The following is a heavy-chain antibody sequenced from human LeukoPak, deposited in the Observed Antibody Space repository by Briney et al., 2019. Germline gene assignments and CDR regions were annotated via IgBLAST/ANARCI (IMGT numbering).Heavy chain of an antibody. CDR1: GYTFTGYY. V-gene: IGHV1-8*02. J-gene: IGHJ4*02. D-gene: IGHD3-10*01. CDR2: MNPNSGNT. CDR3: ANMVRGAATYCFDY. Sequence: ASVKVSCKASGYTFTGYYMHWVRQATGQGLEWMGWMNPNSGNTGYAQKFQGRVTMTRNTSISTAYMELSSLRSEDTAVYYCANMVRGAATYCFDYWGQGTLVTVSS.